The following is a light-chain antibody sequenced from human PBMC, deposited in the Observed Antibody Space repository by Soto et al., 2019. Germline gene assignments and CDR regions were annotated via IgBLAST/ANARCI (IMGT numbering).Light chain of an antibody. Sequence: QSVLTQPPSASGTPGQRVTISCSGSSSNIGSNYVYWYQQLPGTAPKLLIYSDNQRPSAVPGRFSGSKSGTSASLAISGLLSEDEADYYCATWDDSLNVVFGGGTKLTVL. J-gene: IGLJ2*01. CDR3: ATWDDSLNVV. CDR1: SSNIGSNY. CDR2: SDN. V-gene: IGLV1-47*02.